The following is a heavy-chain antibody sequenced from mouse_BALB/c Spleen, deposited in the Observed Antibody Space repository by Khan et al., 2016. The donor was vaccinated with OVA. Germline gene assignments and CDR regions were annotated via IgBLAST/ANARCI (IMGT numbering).Heavy chain of an antibody. Sequence: EVQLQESGPSLVKPSQTLSLTCSVTGDSITSGYWSWIRKFPGNKLEYMWYMIYTGYTDYNPSLKSRLAITRHTSKNQYYLQLNSVTTEDTATYYCARSTYRYAFAYWGQGTLVTVSA. CDR2: MIYTGYT. V-gene: IGHV3-8*02. D-gene: IGHD2-14*01. CDR1: GDSITSGY. J-gene: IGHJ3*01. CDR3: ARSTYRYAFAY.